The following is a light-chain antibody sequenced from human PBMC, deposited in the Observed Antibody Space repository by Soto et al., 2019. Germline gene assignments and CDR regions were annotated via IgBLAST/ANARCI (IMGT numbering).Light chain of an antibody. V-gene: IGLV3-21*02. CDR2: DGT. CDR3: QVWDSSSDNRV. Sequence: ELTQPPSVSLAPGQTARITCGGDNIGSDSVHWYQQKPGQAPVLVVYDGTDRPSGIPERFSGSNSGNTATLTISRVEAGDEADYYCQVWDSSSDNRVFGGGTQLTV. J-gene: IGLJ3*02. CDR1: NIGSDS.